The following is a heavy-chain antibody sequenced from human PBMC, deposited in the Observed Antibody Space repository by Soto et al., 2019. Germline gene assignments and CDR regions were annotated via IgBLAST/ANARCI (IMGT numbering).Heavy chain of an antibody. CDR2: IYYSGST. CDR3: ARFFSGGSCYSCNWFDP. V-gene: IGHV4-30-4*01. Sequence: PSETLSLTCTVSGGSISSGDYYWSWIRQPPGKGLEWIGYIYYSGSTYYNPSLKSRVTISVDTSKNQLSLKLSSVTAADTAVYYCARFFSGGSCYSCNWFDPWGQGTLVTVSS. J-gene: IGHJ5*02. CDR1: GGSISSGDYY. D-gene: IGHD2-15*01.